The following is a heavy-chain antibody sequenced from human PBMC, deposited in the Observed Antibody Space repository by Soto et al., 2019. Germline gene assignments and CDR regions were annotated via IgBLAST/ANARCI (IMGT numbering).Heavy chain of an antibody. D-gene: IGHD2-21*01. Sequence: SETLSLTCTVSGGSISSSSYYWGWLRQPPGKGLEWIGSIYYSGSNYNNPSLKSRVTISVDTSKNQFSLKLSSVTAAATAVYYCARHGADAGLLVARRSSYMDTLCKGTTLTISS. V-gene: IGHV4-39*01. CDR1: GGSISSSSYY. CDR3: ARHGADAGLLVARRSSYMDT. CDR2: IYYSGSN. J-gene: IGHJ6*03.